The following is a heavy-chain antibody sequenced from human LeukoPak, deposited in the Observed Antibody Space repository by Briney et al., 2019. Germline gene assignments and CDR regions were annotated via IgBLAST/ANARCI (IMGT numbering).Heavy chain of an antibody. D-gene: IGHD6-13*01. V-gene: IGHV3-23*01. CDR1: GFTFSRYG. J-gene: IGHJ3*02. CDR3: AKDFRGQQLVSEDAFDI. CDR2: VSGSGVTT. Sequence: GGSLRLSCAASGFTFSRYGMSWVRQAPGKGLEWVSGVSGSGVTTNYADSVKGRVTISRDNSKNTLYLQMNSLRAEDTAVYYCAKDFRGQQLVSEDAFDIWGQGTMVTVSS.